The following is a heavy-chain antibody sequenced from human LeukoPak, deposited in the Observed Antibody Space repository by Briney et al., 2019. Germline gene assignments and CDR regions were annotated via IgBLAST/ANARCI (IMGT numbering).Heavy chain of an antibody. Sequence: GASVKVSCKASGGTFSSYAISWVRQAPGQGLEWMGGSIPIFGTANYAQKFQGRVTITADKSTSTAYMELSSLRSEDTAIYYCARCTTASSGWCNWLDPWGQGTLVTVSS. V-gene: IGHV1-69*06. D-gene: IGHD3-22*01. CDR3: ARCTTASSGWCNWLDP. CDR1: GGTFSSYA. J-gene: IGHJ5*02. CDR2: SIPIFGTA.